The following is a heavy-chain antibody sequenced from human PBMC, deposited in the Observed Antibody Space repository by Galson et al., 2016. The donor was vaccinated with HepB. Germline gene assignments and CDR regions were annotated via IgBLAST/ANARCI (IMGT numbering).Heavy chain of an antibody. J-gene: IGHJ4*02. D-gene: IGHD1-14*01. CDR3: VRDQTVAQVPHYFDY. Sequence: SVKVSCKASGYTFINYYLHWVRQAPGQGIKWMGVINPSDSVTNYPQKFQGRVTLTTDTSTSTVYMELNSLISDDTAVYFCVRDQTVAQVPHYFDYWGQGTLVTVSS. CDR2: INPSDSVT. V-gene: IGHV1-46*01. CDR1: GYTFINYY.